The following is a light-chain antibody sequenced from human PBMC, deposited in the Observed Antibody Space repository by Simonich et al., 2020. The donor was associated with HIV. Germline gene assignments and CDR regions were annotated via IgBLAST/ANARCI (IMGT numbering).Light chain of an antibody. CDR2: GAS. J-gene: IGKJ2*01. CDR1: QSVLYSSNNKNY. V-gene: IGKV4-1*01. Sequence: DIVMTQSPDSLAVSLGERATINCKSSQSVLYSSNNKNYLAWYQQQPGQPPKLLIYGASAREFGVPDRFSGSGSGTDFTLTISSLQNEDVALYYCQQYYSTPYTFGQGTKVEIK. CDR3: QQYYSTPYT.